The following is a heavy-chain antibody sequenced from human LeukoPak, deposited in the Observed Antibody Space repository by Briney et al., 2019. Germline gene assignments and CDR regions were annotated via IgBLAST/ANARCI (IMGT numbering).Heavy chain of an antibody. Sequence: ASVKVSCKASGYTFTGYYMHWVRQAPGQGLEWMGWINPNSGATNYAQKFQGRVTMTRDTSISTAYMELSRLRSDDTAVYYCARARAAVGYYFDYWGQGTLVTVSS. J-gene: IGHJ4*02. V-gene: IGHV1-2*02. CDR1: GYTFTGYY. CDR2: INPNSGAT. CDR3: ARARAAVGYYFDY. D-gene: IGHD2-15*01.